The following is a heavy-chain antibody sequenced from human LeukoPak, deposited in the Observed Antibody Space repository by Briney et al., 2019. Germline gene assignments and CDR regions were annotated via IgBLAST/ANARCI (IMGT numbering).Heavy chain of an antibody. CDR3: ARAMRRGYDY. CDR2: ISSSSDAT. D-gene: IGHD3-22*01. CDR1: GFTFSNYG. V-gene: IGHV3-48*02. J-gene: IGHJ4*02. Sequence: GGSLRLSCAPSGFTFSNYGMNWVRQAPGKGLEWLSYISSSSDATHYADSVKGRFTIPRDNAKNSLYLEMNSLRDEDTAVYFFARAMRRGYDYWGQGTLVTVSS.